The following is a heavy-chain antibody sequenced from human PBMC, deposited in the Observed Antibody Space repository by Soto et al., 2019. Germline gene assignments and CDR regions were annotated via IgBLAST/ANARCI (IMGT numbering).Heavy chain of an antibody. CDR3: ARETDGMDV. V-gene: IGHV3-30*04. Sequence: GGSLRLSCAASGFTFSSYAMHWVRQAPGKGLEWVAVITYDGRNKYYADSVKGRFTISRDNSKNTLYLQMNSLRAEDTAVYYCARETDGMDVWGQGTTVTVSS. CDR2: ITYDGRNK. J-gene: IGHJ6*02. CDR1: GFTFSSYA.